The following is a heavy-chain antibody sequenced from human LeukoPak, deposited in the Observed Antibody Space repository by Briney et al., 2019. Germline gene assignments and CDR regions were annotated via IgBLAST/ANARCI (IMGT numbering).Heavy chain of an antibody. V-gene: IGHV1-69*13. CDR1: GGTFSSYA. CDR2: IIPIFGTA. D-gene: IGHD3-10*01. CDR3: ARVPRGGITMVRGVFNWFDP. Sequence: SVKVSCKASGGTFSSYAISWVRQAPGQGLEWMGGIIPIFGTANYAQKFQCRVTITADEYTSTAYMELSSLRSEDTAVYYCARVPRGGITMVRGVFNWFDPWGQGTLVTVSS. J-gene: IGHJ5*02.